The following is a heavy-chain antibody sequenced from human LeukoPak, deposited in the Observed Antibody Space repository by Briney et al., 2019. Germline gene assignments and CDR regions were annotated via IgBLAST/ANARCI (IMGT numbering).Heavy chain of an antibody. Sequence: SETLSLTCTVSGGSLSSYYWSWIRQPAGKGLEWIGRIYTSGSTNYNPSLKSRVTMSADTSKNQFSLKLSSVTAADTAVYYCARGGGLLMVYGSFDYWGQGTLVTVSS. CDR1: GGSLSSYY. CDR2: IYTSGST. D-gene: IGHD2-8*01. J-gene: IGHJ4*02. V-gene: IGHV4-4*07. CDR3: ARGGGLLMVYGSFDY.